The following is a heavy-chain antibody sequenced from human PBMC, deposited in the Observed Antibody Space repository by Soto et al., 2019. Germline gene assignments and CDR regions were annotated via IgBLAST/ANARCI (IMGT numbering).Heavy chain of an antibody. CDR3: ARGPDYGGNQD. CDR2: INHSGST. V-gene: IGHV4-34*01. J-gene: IGHJ4*02. D-gene: IGHD4-17*01. Sequence: QVQLQQWGAGLLKPSETLSLTCAVYGGSFSGYYWSWIRQPPGKGLEWIGEINHSGSTNYNPSLKSRVTISVDTSKNQFSLKLSSVTAADTAVYYCARGPDYGGNQDWGQGTLVTVSS. CDR1: GGSFSGYY.